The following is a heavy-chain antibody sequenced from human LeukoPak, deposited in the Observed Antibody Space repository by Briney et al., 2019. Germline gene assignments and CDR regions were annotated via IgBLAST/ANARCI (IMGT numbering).Heavy chain of an antibody. J-gene: IGHJ4*02. Sequence: GGSMRLSCVASGFTLSSCGMHWVRQAPGKGLEWVAVITYDGITTYSDDSVKGRFTISRDTSKSTLHLQMNNLRPEDTAVNFCVKEQGSGYYRTADYWGQGTLVTVSS. D-gene: IGHD3-10*01. CDR3: VKEQGSGYYRTADY. CDR2: ITYDGITT. CDR1: GFTLSSCG. V-gene: IGHV3-30*18.